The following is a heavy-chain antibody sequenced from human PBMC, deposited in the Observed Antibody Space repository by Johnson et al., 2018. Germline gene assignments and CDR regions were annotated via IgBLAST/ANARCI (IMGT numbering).Heavy chain of an antibody. D-gene: IGHD4-17*01. CDR2: IHYSGST. V-gene: IGHV4-59*01. CDR3: AGDNDYGDPATIDAFDI. J-gene: IGHJ3*02. CDR1: SGSTSSYF. Sequence: QVQLQESGPGLVKPSETLSLTCTVSSGSTSSYFWTWIRQPPGKGLEWIGYIHYSGSTNYNFSLKNRVTISLDTPKNQFSLNLRSVTAADTAVYYCAGDNDYGDPATIDAFDIWGQGTMVTVSS.